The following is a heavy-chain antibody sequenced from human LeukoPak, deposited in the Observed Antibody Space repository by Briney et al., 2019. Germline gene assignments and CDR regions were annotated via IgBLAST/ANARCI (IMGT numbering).Heavy chain of an antibody. J-gene: IGHJ3*02. CDR2: IYYSGST. Sequence: SSETLSLTCTVSGGSISSYYWSWIRQPPGKGLEWIGYIYYSGSTNYNPSLKSRVTISVDTSKNQFSLKLNSVTAADTAVYYCARHQNGDYGYDAFDIWGQGTMVTVSS. CDR1: GGSISSYY. D-gene: IGHD4-17*01. V-gene: IGHV4-59*08. CDR3: ARHQNGDYGYDAFDI.